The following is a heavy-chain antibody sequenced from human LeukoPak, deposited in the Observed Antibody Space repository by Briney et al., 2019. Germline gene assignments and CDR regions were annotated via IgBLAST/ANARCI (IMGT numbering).Heavy chain of an antibody. V-gene: IGHV5-51*01. Sequence: GESLKISCKTSGFLFTDQWIGWVRQVPGRGLEWMGIIFPDGSHTVYSPSFHGRITISADRYTSTAYLHWSSLRASDTAMYYCAIHVIVVTTVPDAFDIWGQGTMVTVSS. CDR3: AIHVIVVTTVPDAFDI. CDR2: IFPDGSHT. J-gene: IGHJ3*02. D-gene: IGHD2-21*02. CDR1: GFLFTDQW.